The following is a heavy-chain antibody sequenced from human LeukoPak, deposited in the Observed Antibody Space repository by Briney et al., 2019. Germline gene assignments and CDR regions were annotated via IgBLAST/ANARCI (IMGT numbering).Heavy chain of an antibody. CDR2: IYYSGST. D-gene: IGHD3-16*01. V-gene: IGHV4-59*08. J-gene: IGHJ5*02. CDR3: SNGMGDNWFDP. Sequence: SETLSLTCTVSGGSISSYYWSWVRQPPGKGLEWIGYIYYSGSTNYNPSLKSRVTISVDTSKNQFSLTLRSVTAADTAVYYSSNGMGDNWFDPWGQGTLVTVSS. CDR1: GGSISSYY.